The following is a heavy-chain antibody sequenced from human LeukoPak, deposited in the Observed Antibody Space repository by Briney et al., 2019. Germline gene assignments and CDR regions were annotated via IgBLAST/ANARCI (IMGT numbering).Heavy chain of an antibody. V-gene: IGHV4-34*01. J-gene: IGHJ4*02. D-gene: IGHD1-26*01. CDR3: ARSQTGGTFDY. Sequence: SETLSLTCAVYGGSFSGYYWSWIRQPPGKGLEWIGEIKHSGSTNYNPSLKSRVTISVDTSKNQFSLKLSSVTAADTAVYYCARSQTGGTFDYWGQEALVTVSS. CDR2: IKHSGST. CDR1: GGSFSGYY.